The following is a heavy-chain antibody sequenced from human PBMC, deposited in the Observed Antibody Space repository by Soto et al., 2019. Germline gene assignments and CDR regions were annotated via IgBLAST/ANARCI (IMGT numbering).Heavy chain of an antibody. D-gene: IGHD2-15*01. Sequence: EVQVLESGGGLVQPGGSLRLSCEGSGFTVSSHAMTWIRQAPGKGPEWVSTITADGGTYYADSVKGRFAMSRDTSESTLYLQMNSLGAEDTAAYYCAPHVSCSGGSCQYDAFAIRGQGTMVTVPS. J-gene: IGHJ3*02. CDR1: GFTVSSHA. V-gene: IGHV3-23*01. CDR3: APHVSCSGGSCQYDAFAI. CDR2: ITADGGT.